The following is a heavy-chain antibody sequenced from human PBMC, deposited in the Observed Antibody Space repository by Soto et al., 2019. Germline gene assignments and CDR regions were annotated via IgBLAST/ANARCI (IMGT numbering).Heavy chain of an antibody. V-gene: IGHV3-21*01. J-gene: IGHJ3*02. CDR3: AKDREAAVGPGAFDI. D-gene: IGHD6-13*01. CDR2: ISTTSRYI. CDR1: GFTFSSNT. Sequence: GGSLRLSCAASGFTFSSNTMNWVRQAPGKGLEWVSSISTTSRYIYYGDSVKGRFTISRDNTKNSLYLQMNSLRAEDTAVYYCAKDREAAVGPGAFDIWGEGTMVTVSS.